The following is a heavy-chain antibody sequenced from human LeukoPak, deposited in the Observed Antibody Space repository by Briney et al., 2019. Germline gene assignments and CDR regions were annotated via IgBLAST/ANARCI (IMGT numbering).Heavy chain of an antibody. J-gene: IGHJ4*02. CDR1: GFTFSTYW. D-gene: IGHD2-15*01. CDR2: INSDVRST. V-gene: IGHV3-74*01. CDR3: ARGIAIGYCSGGSCYPFDY. Sequence: GESLRLSCAASGFTFSTYWMHWVRQAPGKGLVWVSHINSDVRSTSYADSVKGRFTISRDNARNTLYLQMNSLRAEDTAVYYCARGIAIGYCSGGSCYPFDYWGQGTLVTVSS.